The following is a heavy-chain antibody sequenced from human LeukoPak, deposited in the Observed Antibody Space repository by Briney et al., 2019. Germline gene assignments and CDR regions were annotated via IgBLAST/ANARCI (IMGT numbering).Heavy chain of an antibody. D-gene: IGHD5-12*01. CDR2: ISGSGGST. Sequence: GGSLRLSCAASGFTFSSYAMSWVRQAPGKGLEWVSAISGSGGSTYYADSVKGRFTISRDNSKNTLYLQMNSLRAEDTAVYYCAKVPSFRRWLKTAYFDYWGQGTLVTVSS. J-gene: IGHJ4*02. CDR3: AKVPSFRRWLKTAYFDY. V-gene: IGHV3-23*01. CDR1: GFTFSSYA.